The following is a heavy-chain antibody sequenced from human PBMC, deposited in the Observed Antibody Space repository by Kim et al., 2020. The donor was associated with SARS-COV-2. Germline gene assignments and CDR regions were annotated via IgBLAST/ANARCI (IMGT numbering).Heavy chain of an antibody. CDR2: IKQDGSEK. CDR3: ARPSWLGNYAISSYYYYYYYMDV. Sequence: GGSLRLSCAASGFTFSSYWMSWVRQAPGKGLEWVANIKQDGSEKYYVDSVKGRFTISRDNAKNSLYLQMNSLRAEDTAVYYCARPSWLGNYAISSYYYYYYYMDVWGKGTTVTVSS. V-gene: IGHV3-7*01. CDR1: GFTFSSYW. D-gene: IGHD4-4*01. J-gene: IGHJ6*03.